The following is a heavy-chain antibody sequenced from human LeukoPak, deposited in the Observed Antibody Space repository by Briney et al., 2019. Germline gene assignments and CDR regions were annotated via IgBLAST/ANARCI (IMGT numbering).Heavy chain of an antibody. CDR3: ARRRAYYGSGSRYYYMDV. J-gene: IGHJ6*03. CDR2: IYYSGST. D-gene: IGHD3-10*01. CDR1: GGSISSRSYY. V-gene: IGHV4-39*07. Sequence: PSETLSLTCSVSGGSISSRSYYWGWIRQPPGKGLEWIGSIYYSGSTYYNPSLKSRVTISVDTSKNQFSLKLSSVTAADTAVYYCARRRAYYGSGSRYYYMDVWGKGTTVTISS.